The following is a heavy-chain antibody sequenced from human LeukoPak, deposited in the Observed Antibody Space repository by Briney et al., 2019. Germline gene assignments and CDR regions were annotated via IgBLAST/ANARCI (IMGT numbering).Heavy chain of an antibody. V-gene: IGHV4-34*01. Sequence: PSETLSLTCAVYGGSSSGYYWSWIRQPPGKGLEWIGEINHSGSTNYNPSLKSRVTISVDTSKNQFSLKLSSVTAADTAVYYCARGPRRARNRPYYFDYWGQGTLVTVSS. CDR1: GGSSSGYY. D-gene: IGHD5-24*01. CDR3: ARGPRRARNRPYYFDY. CDR2: INHSGST. J-gene: IGHJ4*02.